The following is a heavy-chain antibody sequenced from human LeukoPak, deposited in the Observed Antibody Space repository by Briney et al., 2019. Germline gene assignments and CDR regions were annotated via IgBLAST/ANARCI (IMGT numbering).Heavy chain of an antibody. Sequence: GRSLRLSCAASGFTFSSYAMLWVRQAPGKGLEWVAVISYDGSNKYYADSVKGRFTISRDNSKNTLYLQINSLRAEDTAIYYCSRGGPTGTRPLYWGRGALITVSS. J-gene: IGHJ4*02. CDR3: SRGGPTGTRPLY. D-gene: IGHD1-1*01. CDR1: GFTFSSYA. V-gene: IGHV3-30*14. CDR2: ISYDGSNK.